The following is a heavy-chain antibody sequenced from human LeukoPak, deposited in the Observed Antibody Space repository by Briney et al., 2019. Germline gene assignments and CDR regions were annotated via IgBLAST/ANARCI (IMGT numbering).Heavy chain of an antibody. CDR1: VYTFTSYD. D-gene: IGHD3-22*01. CDR2: MNPNSGNT. J-gene: IGHJ6*03. V-gene: IGHV1-8*03. Sequence: ASVKVSCKASVYTFTSYDINWVRQATGQGREWMGWMNPNSGNTGYAQKFQGRVTITRNTSISTAYMELSSLRSEDTAVYYCARGSVWLVYYYYMDVWGKGTTVTVSS. CDR3: ARGSVWLVYYYYMDV.